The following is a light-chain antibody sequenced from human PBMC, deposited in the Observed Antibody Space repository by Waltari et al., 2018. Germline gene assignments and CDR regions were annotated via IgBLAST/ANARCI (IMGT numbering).Light chain of an antibody. V-gene: IGKV1-8*01. CDR2: AAS. J-gene: IGKJ2*01. CDR3: QHDYSYPYT. Sequence: AIRMTQSPSSFSASTGDRVTITCRASQGISSYLAWYQQKPGKDPKLLIYAASTLQSGVPSRFSGSGSGTDFTLTISCLQSEDFATYYCQHDYSYPYTFGQGTKLEIK. CDR1: QGISSY.